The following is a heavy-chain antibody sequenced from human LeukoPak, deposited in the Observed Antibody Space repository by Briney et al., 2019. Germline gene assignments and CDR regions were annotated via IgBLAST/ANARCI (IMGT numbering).Heavy chain of an antibody. Sequence: TASETLSLTCAVYGGSFSGYYWSWIRQPPGKGLEWIGSIYHSGSTYYNPSLKSRVTISVDTSKNQFSLKLSSVTAADTAVYYCARSPSNYDILTGYYIDYWGQGTLVTVSS. V-gene: IGHV4-34*01. D-gene: IGHD3-9*01. J-gene: IGHJ4*02. CDR3: ARSPSNYDILTGYYIDY. CDR2: IYHSGST. CDR1: GGSFSGYY.